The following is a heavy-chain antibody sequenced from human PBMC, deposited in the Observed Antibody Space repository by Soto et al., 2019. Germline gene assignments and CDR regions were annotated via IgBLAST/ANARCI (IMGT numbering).Heavy chain of an antibody. J-gene: IGHJ4*02. V-gene: IGHV3-74*01. D-gene: IGHD5-18*01. Sequence: PGGSLRLSCAASGFTFSGFWMYWVRQAPGKGLLWVSRVNLDGSRPTFADSVKGRFTISRDNAKNTLYLQMNSLRAEDTAVYYCARANGYLNSHLDSWGQGTLVTVSS. CDR1: GFTFSGFW. CDR2: VNLDGSRP. CDR3: ARANGYLNSHLDS.